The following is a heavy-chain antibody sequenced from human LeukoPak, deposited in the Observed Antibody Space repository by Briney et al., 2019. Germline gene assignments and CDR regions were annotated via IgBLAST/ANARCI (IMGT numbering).Heavy chain of an antibody. J-gene: IGHJ4*02. CDR1: GFTFSTYG. V-gene: IGHV3-30*18. CDR3: VKDHGSNGDYGDWFDF. CDR2: ISYDGSNK. Sequence: PGGSLRLSCAASGFTFSTYGMHWVRQAPGKGLEWVALISYDGSNKHYADSVKGRFTISRDDPKNTLYLQMSGLRTEDTAVYYCVKDHGSNGDYGDWFDFWGQGTLVTVSS. D-gene: IGHD4-17*01.